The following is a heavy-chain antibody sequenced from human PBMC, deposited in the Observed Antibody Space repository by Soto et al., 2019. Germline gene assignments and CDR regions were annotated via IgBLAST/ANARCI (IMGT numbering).Heavy chain of an antibody. J-gene: IGHJ1*01. Sequence: SETLSLTCTVSGGSISSSSYYWGWIRQPPGKGPEWIGSIYYSGSTYYNPSLKSRVTISVDTSKNQFSLKLSSVTAADTAVYYCARHRGYDTSGYDPEYFQHWGQGTLVTVSS. CDR1: GGSISSSSYY. CDR3: ARHRGYDTSGYDPEYFQH. CDR2: IYYSGST. V-gene: IGHV4-39*01. D-gene: IGHD3-22*01.